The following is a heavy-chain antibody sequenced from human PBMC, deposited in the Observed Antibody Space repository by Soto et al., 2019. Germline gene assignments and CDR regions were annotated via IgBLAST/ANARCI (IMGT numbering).Heavy chain of an antibody. V-gene: IGHV1-69*13. CDR2: IIPIFGTA. J-gene: IGHJ6*02. Sequence: GASVKVSRKASGSTFSTYGISRGRQAPGQRLEWMGGIIPIFGTANYAQKLQGRVTITADESTSTAYMELSSLRSEDTAVYYCARTAEIVLMVYARYYYGMDVWGQGTTVTVSS. CDR1: GSTFSTYG. CDR3: ARTAEIVLMVYARYYYGMDV. D-gene: IGHD2-8*01.